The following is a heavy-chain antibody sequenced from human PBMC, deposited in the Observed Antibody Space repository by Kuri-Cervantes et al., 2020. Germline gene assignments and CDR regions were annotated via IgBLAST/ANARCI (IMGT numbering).Heavy chain of an antibody. V-gene: IGHV3-23*01. J-gene: IGHJ2*01. Sequence: LSLTCAASGFIFSNYGMSWVRQAPGKGLEWVSTISGSGDSTYYAESGKGRLTISRDNSKNTLYLQMNTLRAEDTAVYYCAECRGSRCLNGDWFFDLWGRGTLVTVSS. D-gene: IGHD2-8*01. CDR3: AECRGSRCLNGDWFFDL. CDR1: GFIFSNYG. CDR2: ISGSGDST.